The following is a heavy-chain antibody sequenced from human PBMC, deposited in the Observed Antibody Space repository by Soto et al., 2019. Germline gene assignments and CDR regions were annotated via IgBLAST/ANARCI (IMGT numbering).Heavy chain of an antibody. CDR2: ISAYNGNT. Sequence: ASVKVSCKASGYTFTSYGISWVRQAPGQGLEWMGWISAYNGNTNYAQKLQGRVTMTTDTSTSTAYMELRSLRSDDTAVYYCARXIHYYDSSGDYPNWFDPWGQGTLVTVSS. J-gene: IGHJ5*02. V-gene: IGHV1-18*01. CDR1: GYTFTSYG. D-gene: IGHD3-22*01. CDR3: ARXIHYYDSSGDYPNWFDP.